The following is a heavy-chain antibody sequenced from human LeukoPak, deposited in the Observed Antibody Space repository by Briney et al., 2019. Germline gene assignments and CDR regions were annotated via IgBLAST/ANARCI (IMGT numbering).Heavy chain of an antibody. CDR2: IFSNGDT. CDR1: EFTVSRNY. V-gene: IGHV3-53*01. J-gene: IGHJ4*02. Sequence: GGSLRLSRTASEFTVSRNYMLWVRQAPGKGLEWVSLIFSNGDTHYADSVKGRFTISRDTSKNTVSLQMNSLRVEDTAMYYCTRDQMNYWGQGTLVTVSS. D-gene: IGHD5-24*01. CDR3: TRDQMNY.